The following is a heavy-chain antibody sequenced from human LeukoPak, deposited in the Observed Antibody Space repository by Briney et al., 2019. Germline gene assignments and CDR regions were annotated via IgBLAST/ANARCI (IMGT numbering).Heavy chain of an antibody. CDR2: IYYTGST. CDR1: GGSISSGGYY. CDR3: ARQLGYCSSTACFEVYFDY. D-gene: IGHD2-2*01. J-gene: IGHJ4*02. Sequence: PSETLSLTCTVSGGSISSGGYYWSWIRQPPGKGLEWIGYIYYTGSTYYNPSLRSRVIISVDASKNQFSLKLNSVTAADTAIYYCARQLGYCSSTACFEVYFDYWGQGTQVTVSS. V-gene: IGHV4-31*03.